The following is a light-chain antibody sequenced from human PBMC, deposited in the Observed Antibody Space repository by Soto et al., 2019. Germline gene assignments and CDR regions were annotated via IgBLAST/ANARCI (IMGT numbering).Light chain of an antibody. CDR1: QSVDNY. CDR3: QQYNSYPLT. J-gene: IGKJ4*01. V-gene: IGKV3-11*01. Sequence: EIVLTQCRATLSLSPGERATLSFRASQSVDNYLAWYQQKNGQAPRLLIYDVSNRATGTPARFSGSGYGTEFNLTISSLQPDDFATYYCQQYNSYPLTFGGGTKVDIK. CDR2: DVS.